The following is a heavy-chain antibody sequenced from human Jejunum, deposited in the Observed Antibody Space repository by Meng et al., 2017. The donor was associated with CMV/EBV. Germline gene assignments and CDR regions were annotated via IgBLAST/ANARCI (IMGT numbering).Heavy chain of an antibody. CDR1: GGSISSSNW. CDR3: ARDFWSSTSSS. CDR2: IYHTGST. D-gene: IGHD2-2*01. J-gene: IGHJ5*02. Sequence: CAVSGGSISSSNWWNWVRQPPGKGLEWIGEIYHTGSTNYNPSLESRVTISVDKSKNQFSLKLSSVTAADTAVYYCARDFWSSTSSSWGQGTLVTVSS. V-gene: IGHV4-4*02.